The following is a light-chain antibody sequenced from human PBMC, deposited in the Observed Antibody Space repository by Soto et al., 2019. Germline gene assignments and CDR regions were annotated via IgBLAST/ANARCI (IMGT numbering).Light chain of an antibody. J-gene: IGLJ2*01. CDR3: AAWDDSLNGL. Sequence: QSVLTQPPSASGTPGQRVIISCSGSSSNIGSNTVSWYQQLPGTSPKLLIYSSNQRPSGVPDRFSGSKSGTSASLAISGLQSEDEADYYCAAWDDSLNGLFGGGTKLTVL. V-gene: IGLV1-44*01. CDR2: SSN. CDR1: SSNIGSNT.